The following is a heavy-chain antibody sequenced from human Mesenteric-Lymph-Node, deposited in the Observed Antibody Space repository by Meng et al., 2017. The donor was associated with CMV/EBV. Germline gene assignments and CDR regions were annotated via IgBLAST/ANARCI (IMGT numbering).Heavy chain of an antibody. CDR2: INPNSGGT. Sequence: ASVKVSCKASGYTFTGYYMHWVRQAPGQGLEWMGWINPNSGGTNYAQKFQGRVTMTRDTSISTAYMEVTRLTSDDTAVYYCTRGGDRGEEDFWGQGTLVTVSS. CDR1: GYTFTGYY. J-gene: IGHJ4*02. CDR3: TRGGDRGEEDF. V-gene: IGHV1-2*02. D-gene: IGHD2-21*01.